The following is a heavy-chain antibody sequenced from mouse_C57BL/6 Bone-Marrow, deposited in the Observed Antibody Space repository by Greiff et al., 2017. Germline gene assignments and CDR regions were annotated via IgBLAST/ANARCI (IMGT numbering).Heavy chain of an antibody. J-gene: IGHJ3*01. D-gene: IGHD1-1*01. CDR1: GYTFTSYW. Sequence: QVQLQQPGAELVKPGASVKMSCKASGYTFTSYWITWVKQRPGQGLEWIGDIYPGSGSTTYNEKFKSKATLTVDTSSSTAYMQLSSLPSEDSAVYYCARRSYYCGSEGFAYWGQGTLVTVSA. CDR2: IYPGSGST. CDR3: ARRSYYCGSEGFAY. V-gene: IGHV1-55*01.